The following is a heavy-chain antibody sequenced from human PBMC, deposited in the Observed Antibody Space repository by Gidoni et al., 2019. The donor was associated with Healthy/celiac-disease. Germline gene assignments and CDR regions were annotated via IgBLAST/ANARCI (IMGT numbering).Heavy chain of an antibody. CDR2: INPNSGGT. V-gene: IGHV1-2*02. D-gene: IGHD6-19*01. J-gene: IGHJ4*02. Sequence: QVQLVQSGAEVKKPGASVKVSCKASGYTFTGYYMHWVRQAPGQGLEWMGWINPNSGGTNYAQKFQGRVTMTRDTSISTAYMELSRLRSDDTAVYYCARISSGYDRDSSGWYRDYWGQGTLVTVSS. CDR3: ARISSGYDRDSSGWYRDY. CDR1: GYTFTGYY.